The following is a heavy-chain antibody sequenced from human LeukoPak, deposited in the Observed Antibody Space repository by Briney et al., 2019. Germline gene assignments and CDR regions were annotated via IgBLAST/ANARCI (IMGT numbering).Heavy chain of an antibody. V-gene: IGHV3-23*01. D-gene: IGHD3-9*01. Sequence: GGPLRLSCAASGFTFSSYAMSWVRQAPGKGLEWVSAISGSGGSTYYADSVKGRFTISRDNSKNTLYLQMNSLRAEDTAVYYCAKGGLRSLYSGYCDISTGYYGERDYYFDYWGQGTLVTVSS. J-gene: IGHJ4*02. CDR1: GFTFSSYA. CDR2: ISGSGGST. CDR3: AKGGLRSLYSGYCDISTGYYGERDYYFDY.